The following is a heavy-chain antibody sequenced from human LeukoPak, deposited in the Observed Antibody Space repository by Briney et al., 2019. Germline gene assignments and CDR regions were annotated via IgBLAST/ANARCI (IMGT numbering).Heavy chain of an antibody. J-gene: IGHJ6*03. CDR1: GFTFSSYW. CDR2: IKQDGSEK. Sequence: GGSLRLSCAASGFTFSSYWMSWVRQAPGKGLEWVANIKQDGSEKYYVDSVKGRFTISRDNAKNSLYLQMSSLRAEDTAVYYCARTDPYYYYYMDVWGKGTTVTVSS. CDR3: ARTDPYYYYYMDV. V-gene: IGHV3-7*01.